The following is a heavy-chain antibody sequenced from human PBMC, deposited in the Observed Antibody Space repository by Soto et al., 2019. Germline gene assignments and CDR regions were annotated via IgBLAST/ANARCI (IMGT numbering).Heavy chain of an antibody. V-gene: IGHV3-48*03. CDR2: ISSSGSTI. Sequence: GGSLRLSCAASGFTFSSYEMNWVRQAPGKGLEWVSYISSSGSTIYYADSVKGRFTISRDNAKNSLYLQMSSLRAEDTAVYYCARDDTPARKLNWGQLYWYFDLWGRGTLVTVSS. D-gene: IGHD7-27*01. CDR3: ARDDTPARKLNWGQLYWYFDL. CDR1: GFTFSSYE. J-gene: IGHJ2*01.